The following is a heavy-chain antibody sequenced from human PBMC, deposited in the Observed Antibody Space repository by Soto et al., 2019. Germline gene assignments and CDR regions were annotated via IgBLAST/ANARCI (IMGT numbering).Heavy chain of an antibody. J-gene: IGHJ4*02. D-gene: IGHD3-22*01. CDR2: IYYSGST. CDR3: ARGGQTYYYDSGTDY. Sequence: SETLSLTCTVSGGSISSGGYYWSWIRQHPGKGLEWIGYIYYSGSTYYNPSLKSRVTISVDTSKNQFSLKLSSVTAADTALYYCARGGQTYYYDSGTDYWGQGTLVTVSS. CDR1: GGSISSGGYY. V-gene: IGHV4-31*03.